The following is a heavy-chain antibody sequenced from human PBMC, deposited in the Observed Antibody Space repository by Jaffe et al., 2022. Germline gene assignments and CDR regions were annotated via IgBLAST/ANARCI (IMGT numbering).Heavy chain of an antibody. V-gene: IGHV4-34*01. D-gene: IGHD5-12*01. J-gene: IGHJ6*03. CDR1: GGSFSGYY. CDR2: INHSGST. Sequence: QVQLQQWGAGLLKPSETLSLTCAVYGGSFSGYYWSWIRQPPGKGLEWIGEINHSGSTNYNPSLKSRVTISVDTSKNQFSLKLSSVTAADTAVYYCARAPRKRYSGYVKGGNYYYYYYMDVWGKGTTVTVSS. CDR3: ARAPRKRYSGYVKGGNYYYYYYMDV.